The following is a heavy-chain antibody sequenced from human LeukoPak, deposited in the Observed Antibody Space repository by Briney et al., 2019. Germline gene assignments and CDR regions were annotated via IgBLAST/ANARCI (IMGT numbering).Heavy chain of an antibody. Sequence: ASVKVSCKASGYTFTGYYMHWVRQATGQGLEWMGWINPNSGGTNYAQKFQGRVTMTRDTSISTAYMELSRLRSDDTAVYYCARDAPPSTHGGNFYYYYYGMDVWGQGTTVTVSS. CDR2: INPNSGGT. CDR1: GYTFTGYY. V-gene: IGHV1-2*02. CDR3: ARDAPPSTHGGNFYYYYYGMDV. J-gene: IGHJ6*02. D-gene: IGHD4-23*01.